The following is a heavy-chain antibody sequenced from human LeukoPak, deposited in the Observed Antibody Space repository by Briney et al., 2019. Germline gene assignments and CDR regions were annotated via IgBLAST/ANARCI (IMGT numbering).Heavy chain of an antibody. CDR3: ASLAAAGTQTPDFDY. CDR2: ISSSSSYI. Sequence: GGSLRLSCAASGFTFSSYSMNWVRQAPGKGLEWVSSISSSSSYIYYADSVKGRFTISRDNAKNSLYPQMNSLRAEDTAVYYCASLAAAGTQTPDFDYWGQGTLVTVSS. J-gene: IGHJ4*02. CDR1: GFTFSSYS. V-gene: IGHV3-21*01. D-gene: IGHD6-13*01.